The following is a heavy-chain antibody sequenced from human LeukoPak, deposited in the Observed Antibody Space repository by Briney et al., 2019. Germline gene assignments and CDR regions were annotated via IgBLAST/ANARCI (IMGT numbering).Heavy chain of an antibody. D-gene: IGHD2-2*01. CDR2: INHSGST. V-gene: IGHV4-34*01. CDR3: ARVKGVPDAIGWFDP. CDR1: GGSFRGYY. Sequence: SETLSLTCAVYGGSFRGYYWSWIRQPPGKGLEWIGEINHSGSTNYNLSLKSRVTISVDTSKNQFSLKLSSVTAADTAVYYCARVKGVPDAIGWFDPWGQGTLVTVSS. J-gene: IGHJ5*02.